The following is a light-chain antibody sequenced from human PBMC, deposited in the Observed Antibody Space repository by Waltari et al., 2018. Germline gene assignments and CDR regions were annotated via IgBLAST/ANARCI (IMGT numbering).Light chain of an antibody. CDR1: QSLVHSDGNTY. CDR2: KVS. V-gene: IGKV2-30*02. Sequence: DVVMTQSPLSLPITPGQPASISCRSSQSLVHSDGNTYLSWYQQKPGQPPRLQIYKVSNRDCGVPDRFSGSGGGTDFPLKISRVEAEEVRVYYRGQGTPWPWTFGQGTKLEIK. J-gene: IGKJ1*01. CDR3: GQGTPWPWT.